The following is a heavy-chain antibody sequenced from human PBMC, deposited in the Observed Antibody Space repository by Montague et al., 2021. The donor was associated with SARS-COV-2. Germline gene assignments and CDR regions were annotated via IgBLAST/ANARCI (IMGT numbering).Heavy chain of an antibody. J-gene: IGHJ5*02. D-gene: IGHD2-2*01. CDR2: IHYSGST. CDR1: GGSISSSSYY. V-gene: IGHV4-39*01. Sequence: SETLSLTCTVSGGSISSSSYYWGWIRQPPGKGLEWIGSIHYSGSTYYNPSLKSRVTISVDTSKKHFSLKLSSVTAADTAVYLCAAQSSGGYCSSSSCYVWFDPWGQGTLVTVSS. CDR3: AAQSSGGYCSSSSCYVWFDP.